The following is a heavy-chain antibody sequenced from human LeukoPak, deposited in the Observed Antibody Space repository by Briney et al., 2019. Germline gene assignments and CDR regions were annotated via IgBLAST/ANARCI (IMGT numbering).Heavy chain of an antibody. V-gene: IGHV3-21*01. Sequence: GGSLRLSCAASGFTFSSYSMNWVRQAPGKGLEWVSSISSSSSYIYYADSVKGRFTISRDNAKNSLYLQMNSLRAEDTAVYYCARDWAAGATTGGNWGQGTLVTVSS. CDR2: ISSSSSYI. D-gene: IGHD1-26*01. J-gene: IGHJ4*02. CDR3: ARDWAAGATTGGN. CDR1: GFTFSSYS.